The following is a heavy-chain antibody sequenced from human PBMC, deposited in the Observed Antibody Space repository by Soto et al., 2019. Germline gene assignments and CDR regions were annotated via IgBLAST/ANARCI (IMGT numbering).Heavy chain of an antibody. Sequence: ASVKVSCKASGYIFTSYYINWVRQAPGQGLEWMGWINPFDGSRMFAQSFQGRVTMTRDTSTSTVYMEVSSLRSEDTAVYYCSRGDPGETSPFDRSVQGTVVPVPS. D-gene: IGHD3-10*01. J-gene: IGHJ4*02. V-gene: IGHV1-46*01. CDR2: INPFDGSR. CDR3: SRGDPGETSPFDR. CDR1: GYIFTSYY.